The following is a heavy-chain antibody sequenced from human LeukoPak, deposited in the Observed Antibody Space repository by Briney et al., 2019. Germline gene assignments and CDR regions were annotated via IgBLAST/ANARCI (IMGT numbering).Heavy chain of an antibody. CDR1: GGSISSGGYS. J-gene: IGHJ4*02. Sequence: PSQTLSLTCAVSGGSISSGGYSWSWIRQPPGKGLEWIGYIYHSGSTYYNPSLKSRVTISVDRSKNQFSLKLSSVTPEDTAVYYCARGGVAVVGNAPSSGFDYWGQGILVTVSS. CDR3: ARGGVAVVGNAPSSGFDY. D-gene: IGHD6-13*01. V-gene: IGHV4-30-2*01. CDR2: IYHSGST.